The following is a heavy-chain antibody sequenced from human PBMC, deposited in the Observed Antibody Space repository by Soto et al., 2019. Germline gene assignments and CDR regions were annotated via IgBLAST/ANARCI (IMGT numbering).Heavy chain of an antibody. D-gene: IGHD3-10*01. CDR3: ARDILLWFGELPPRAHDAFDI. CDR1: GGSISSGGYF. J-gene: IGHJ3*02. V-gene: IGHV4-31*03. CDR2: INYSGST. Sequence: QVQLQESGPGLVKPSQTLSLTCTVSGGSISSGGYFWSWILQHPGKGLEWIGDINYSGSTYSNPSLKSRFTISVDTSKNQFSLTLSSVTAADTAVYYCARDILLWFGELPPRAHDAFDIWGQGTMVTVSS.